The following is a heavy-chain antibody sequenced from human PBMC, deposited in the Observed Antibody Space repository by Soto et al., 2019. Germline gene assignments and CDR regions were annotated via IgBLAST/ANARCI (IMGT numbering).Heavy chain of an antibody. CDR2: TYYRSKWFN. D-gene: IGHD2-15*01. V-gene: IGHV6-1*01. CDR1: GDSVSNNGAA. J-gene: IGHJ4*02. CDR3: DRPPSTMLHAFDC. Sequence: SQTLSLTCAISGDSVSNNGAAWNWIRQSPSGGLEWLGRTYYRSKWFNDYAVSVKSRITISPDTSKNQFSLQLNAVTPDDTAVYYCDRPPSTMLHAFDCWCQGSLVNVSS.